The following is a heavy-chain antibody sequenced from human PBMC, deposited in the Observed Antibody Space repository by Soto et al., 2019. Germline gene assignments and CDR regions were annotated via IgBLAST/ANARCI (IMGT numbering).Heavy chain of an antibody. Sequence: SSETLSLTCTVSGGSISSGGYYWSWIRQHPGKGLEWIGYISYRGSAYYSPSLKSRVTISVDTSKNQFSLKVNSVTAADTAVYYCARRMPNYYTMGVWGQGTTVTVSS. CDR1: GGSISSGGYY. CDR2: ISYRGSA. D-gene: IGHD2-15*01. J-gene: IGHJ6*02. V-gene: IGHV4-31*03. CDR3: ARRMPNYYTMGV.